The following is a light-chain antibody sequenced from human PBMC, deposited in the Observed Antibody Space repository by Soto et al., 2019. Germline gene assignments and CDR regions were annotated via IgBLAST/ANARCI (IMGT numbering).Light chain of an antibody. CDR2: GNS. CDR3: QSYDSSLSGYNYV. CDR1: ISNMVPGYD. J-gene: IGLJ1*01. V-gene: IGLV1-40*01. Sequence: QCLRTQPPSVSGAPGQRCTISCTGSISNMVPGYDVHWYQQLPGTAPKLLIYGNSNRPSGVPDRFSGSKSGTPASLAITGLQAEDEADYYCQSYDSSLSGYNYVFGTGTKVTVL.